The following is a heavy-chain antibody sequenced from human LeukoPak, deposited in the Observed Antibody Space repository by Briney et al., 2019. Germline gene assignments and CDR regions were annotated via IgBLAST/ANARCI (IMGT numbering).Heavy chain of an antibody. CDR2: IYSGGST. Sequence: PGGSLRLSCAATGFTFSSYSMNWVRQAPGKGLEWVSVIYSGGSTYYADSVKGRFTISRDNSKNTLYLQMNSLRAEDTAVYYCARAVGQWELPYYFDYWGQGTLVTVSS. V-gene: IGHV3-66*01. CDR1: GFTFSSYS. CDR3: ARAVGQWELPYYFDY. J-gene: IGHJ4*02. D-gene: IGHD1-26*01.